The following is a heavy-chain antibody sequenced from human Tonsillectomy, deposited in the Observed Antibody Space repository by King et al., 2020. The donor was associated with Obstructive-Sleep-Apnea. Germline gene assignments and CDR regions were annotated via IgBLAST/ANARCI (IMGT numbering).Heavy chain of an antibody. CDR3: ARVGTMVRGVSSYFHY. V-gene: IGHV4-38-2*02. Sequence: QLQESGPGLVKPSETLSLTCTVSGYPISNGYYWGWIRQPPGKGLEWIGSIYYSGTTYYNTSLKSRVTISVDTSKNQFSLKLSSVTAADTAVYWCARVGTMVRGVSSYFHYWGQGTLVTVSS. CDR2: IYYSGTT. J-gene: IGHJ4*02. D-gene: IGHD3-10*01. CDR1: GYPISNGYY.